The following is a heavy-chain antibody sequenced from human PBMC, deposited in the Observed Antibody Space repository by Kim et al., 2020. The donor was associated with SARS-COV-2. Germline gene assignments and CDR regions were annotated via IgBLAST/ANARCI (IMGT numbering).Heavy chain of an antibody. CDR3: ARAPPPHLNIVVVPAAPDY. Sequence: ASVKVSCKASGYTFTSYYMHWVRQAPGQGLEWMGIINPSGGSTSYAQKFQGRVTMTRDTSTSTVYMELSSLRSEDTAVYYCARAPPPHLNIVVVPAAPDYWGQGTLVTVSS. CDR2: INPSGGST. J-gene: IGHJ4*02. D-gene: IGHD2-2*01. CDR1: GYTFTSYY. V-gene: IGHV1-46*01.